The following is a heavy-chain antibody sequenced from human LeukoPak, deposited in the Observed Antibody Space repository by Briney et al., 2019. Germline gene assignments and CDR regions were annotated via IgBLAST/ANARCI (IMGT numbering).Heavy chain of an antibody. J-gene: IGHJ4*02. D-gene: IGHD3-10*01. CDR1: GGSISSYY. V-gene: IGHV4-59*01. CDR3: ARAPPHYYGSGSYNYFDY. CDR2: IYYSGST. Sequence: NPSETLSLTCTVSGGSISSYYWSWIRQPPGKGLEWIGYIYYSGSTNYNPSLKSLVTISVDTSKNQFSLKLSSVTAADTAVYYCARAPPHYYGSGSYNYFDYWGQGTLVTVSS.